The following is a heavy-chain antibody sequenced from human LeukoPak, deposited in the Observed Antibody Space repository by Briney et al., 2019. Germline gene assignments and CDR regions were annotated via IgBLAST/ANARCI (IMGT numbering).Heavy chain of an antibody. Sequence: GESLKISCKGPGYIFTSNWIGWVRQMPGKGLEWMAIIYPGDSDPRYSPSFQGQVTISADKTISTTYLQWSSLQASDTDMYDCARLPGAGALDAFDIWGQGTMVTVSS. CDR1: GYIFTSNW. J-gene: IGHJ3*02. CDR3: ARLPGAGALDAFDI. CDR2: IYPGDSDP. V-gene: IGHV5-51*01. D-gene: IGHD1-26*01.